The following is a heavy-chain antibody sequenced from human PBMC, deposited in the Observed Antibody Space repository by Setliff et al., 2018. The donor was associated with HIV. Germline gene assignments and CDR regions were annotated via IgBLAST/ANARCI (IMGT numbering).Heavy chain of an antibody. D-gene: IGHD2-2*01. V-gene: IGHV1-69*05. CDR2: IIPISGTV. Sequence: ASVKVSCKASGGTFSSYAISWVRQAPGQGLAWMGGIIPISGTVNYAQKFWGRVTITTHESTSTAYMELSSLRSEDTAVYYCARDFGGYCSSMSCPGLFDPWGQGTLVTSPQ. CDR1: GGTFSSYA. CDR3: ARDFGGYCSSMSCPGLFDP. J-gene: IGHJ5*02.